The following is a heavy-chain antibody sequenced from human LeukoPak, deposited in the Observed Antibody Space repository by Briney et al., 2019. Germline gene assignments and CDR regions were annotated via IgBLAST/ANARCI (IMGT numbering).Heavy chain of an antibody. D-gene: IGHD3-22*01. CDR2: INSDGSST. J-gene: IGHJ4*02. V-gene: IGHV3-74*01. CDR3: ATRYYYDSSGYLFDY. Sequence: GGSLRLSCAASGFTFSSYWMHWVRQAPGKGLVWVSRINSDGSSTSYADSVKGRFTISRDNAKNTLYLQMNSLRAEDTAVYYCATRYYYDSSGYLFDYWGQGTLVTVSS. CDR1: GFTFSSYW.